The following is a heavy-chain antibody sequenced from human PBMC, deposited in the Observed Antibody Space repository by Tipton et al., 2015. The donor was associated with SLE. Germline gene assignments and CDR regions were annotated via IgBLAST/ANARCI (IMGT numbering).Heavy chain of an antibody. J-gene: IGHJ4*02. CDR2: THYSGST. V-gene: IGHV4-59*08. D-gene: IGHD3-16*02. CDR3: ASSQVGRLGELSGSFDY. Sequence: LRLSCTVSGGSISSYYWSWIRQPPGKGLEWIAYTHYSGSTNYNPSLKSRVTISVDTSKNQFSLKLSSVTAADTAVYYCASSQVGRLGELSGSFDYWGQGTLVTVSS. CDR1: GGSISSYY.